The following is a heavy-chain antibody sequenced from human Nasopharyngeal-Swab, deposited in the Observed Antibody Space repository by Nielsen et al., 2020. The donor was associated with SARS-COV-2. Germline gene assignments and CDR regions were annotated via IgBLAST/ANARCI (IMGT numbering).Heavy chain of an antibody. Sequence: SETLSLTCAVSGGSISSSNWWSWVRQPPGKGLEWIGEIYHSGSTNYNPSLKSRVTISVDKSKNQFSLKLSSVAAADTAVYYCARLLTYYYDSSGYRWANAFDIWGQGTMVTVSS. CDR1: GGSISSSNW. J-gene: IGHJ3*02. D-gene: IGHD3-22*01. CDR2: IYHSGST. V-gene: IGHV4-4*02. CDR3: ARLLTYYYDSSGYRWANAFDI.